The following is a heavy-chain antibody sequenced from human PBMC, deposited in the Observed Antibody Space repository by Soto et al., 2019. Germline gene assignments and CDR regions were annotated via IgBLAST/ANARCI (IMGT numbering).Heavy chain of an antibody. CDR2: ILPMFRTT. D-gene: IGHD2-2*01. Sequence: QGQLVQSGAEVRKPGSSVRVSCKASGDSFSTDTFTWVRQAPGQGLEWMGGILPMFRTTDYAQQFRGRVTNAADESTNKGYMEMRSLRTEDAVIYFCERGTPITRDRMSSRTLGYFPLDWGQGSLVAVSS. J-gene: IGHJ4*02. V-gene: IGHV1-69*19. CDR1: GDSFSTDT. CDR3: ERGTPITRDRMSSRTLGYFPLD.